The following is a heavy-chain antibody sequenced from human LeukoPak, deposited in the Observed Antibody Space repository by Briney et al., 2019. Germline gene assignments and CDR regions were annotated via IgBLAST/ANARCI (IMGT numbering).Heavy chain of an antibody. CDR1: GGSISTYY. CDR2: IYYSGST. Sequence: SETLSLTCTVSGGSISTYYWSWIRQPPGKGLEWIAYIYYSGSTDYNPSLKSRVTISLDMSKNQFSLKLSSVTAADTAVYYCARHDPIVGTPDAFDIWGQGTMVTVSS. D-gene: IGHD1-26*01. V-gene: IGHV4-59*08. J-gene: IGHJ3*02. CDR3: ARHDPIVGTPDAFDI.